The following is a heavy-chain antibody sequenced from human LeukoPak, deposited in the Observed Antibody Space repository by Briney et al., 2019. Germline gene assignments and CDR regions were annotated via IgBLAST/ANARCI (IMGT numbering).Heavy chain of an antibody. V-gene: IGHV3-66*01. CDR2: IYSGGST. D-gene: IGHD3-16*01. Sequence: GGSLRVSCAASGFTVSTNYMCWVRQAPGKGLEWVSVIYSGGSTYYADSVKGRFTISRDNSKNTLYLQMNSLRAEDTAVYYCARETGGYGMDVWGRGTAHSVSS. CDR1: GFTVSTNY. J-gene: IGHJ6*02. CDR3: ARETGGYGMDV.